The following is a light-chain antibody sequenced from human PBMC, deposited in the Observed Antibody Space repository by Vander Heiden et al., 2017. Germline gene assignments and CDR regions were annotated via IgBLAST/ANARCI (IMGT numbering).Light chain of an antibody. CDR3: QQRSNWPPYT. CDR1: QSVTNY. Sequence: ATLSCRASQSVTNYLAWYQQNPGLAPRLLIYDASSRATGIPARFRATGSGTDFTLTISSLEPEDFAVYYCQQRSNWPPYTFGQGTKVEIK. J-gene: IGKJ2*01. CDR2: DAS. V-gene: IGKV3-11*01.